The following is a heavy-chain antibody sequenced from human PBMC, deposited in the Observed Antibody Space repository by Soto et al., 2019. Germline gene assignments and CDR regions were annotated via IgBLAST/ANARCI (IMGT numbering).Heavy chain of an antibody. V-gene: IGHV1-18*01. Sequence: QVPLVQSGAEVKKPGASVKVSCKASGYTFTSYGITWVRQAPGQGLEWMGWISAYNGNTNYAQKLQGRVTMTTDTSTSTAYMELRRLSSDDTAVYYCARVKEQWLVESFDIWGKGTMVTFSS. CDR3: ARVKEQWLVESFDI. J-gene: IGHJ3*02. CDR2: ISAYNGNT. D-gene: IGHD6-19*01. CDR1: GYTFTSYG.